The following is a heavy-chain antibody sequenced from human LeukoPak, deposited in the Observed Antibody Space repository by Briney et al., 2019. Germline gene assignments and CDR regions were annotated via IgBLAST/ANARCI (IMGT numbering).Heavy chain of an antibody. CDR1: GYTFTSYG. CDR2: ISAYNGNT. V-gene: IGHV1-18*01. Sequence: ASVKVSCKASGYTFTSYGISWVRQAPGQGLEWMGWISAYNGNTNYAQKFQGRVTMTRDTSISTAYMELSRLRSDDTAVYYCARSIHPITGTNNWFDPWGQGTLVAVSS. D-gene: IGHD1-20*01. J-gene: IGHJ5*02. CDR3: ARSIHPITGTNNWFDP.